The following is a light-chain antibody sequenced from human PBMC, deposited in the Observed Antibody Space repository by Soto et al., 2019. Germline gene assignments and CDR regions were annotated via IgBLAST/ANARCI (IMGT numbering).Light chain of an antibody. Sequence: EIVLTQSPGTLSLSPGERATLSCRASQSVTSSYLAWYQQKPGQAPRLLIYGTSSRATGIPDRFSGSGSGTDFTLTISRLETEDFEVYYWQHYGSSPRTCGQGTKVEI. CDR1: QSVTSSY. J-gene: IGKJ1*01. CDR3: QHYGSSPRT. CDR2: GTS. V-gene: IGKV3-20*01.